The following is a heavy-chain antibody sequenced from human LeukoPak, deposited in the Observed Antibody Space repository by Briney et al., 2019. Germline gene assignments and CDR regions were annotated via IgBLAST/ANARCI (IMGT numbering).Heavy chain of an antibody. CDR3: AKDNYDTSGLHY. V-gene: IGHV3-23*01. CDR1: GFTFRTYA. J-gene: IGHJ4*02. D-gene: IGHD3-22*01. CDR2: ISGSGGST. Sequence: GSLRLSCAASGFTFRTYAMNWVRQAPGKGLEWVSGISGSGGSTYYADSVKGRFTISRDNSKNSLSLQMNGLRAEDTAVYYCAKDNYDTSGLHYWGQGTLVTVSS.